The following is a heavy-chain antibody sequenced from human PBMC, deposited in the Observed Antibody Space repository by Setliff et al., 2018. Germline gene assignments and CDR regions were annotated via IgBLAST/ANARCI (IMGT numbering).Heavy chain of an antibody. Sequence: SVKVSCKASGGTFSSYAISWVRQAPGQGLEWMGGIIPIFGTANYAQKFQGRVTITADESTSTAYMGLSSLRSEDTAVYYCARGYCSNTSCYRPDIDYYYYYMDVWGKGATVTVSS. D-gene: IGHD2-2*02. CDR1: GGTFSSYA. CDR3: ARGYCSNTSCYRPDIDYYYYYMDV. J-gene: IGHJ6*03. CDR2: IIPIFGTA. V-gene: IGHV1-69*13.